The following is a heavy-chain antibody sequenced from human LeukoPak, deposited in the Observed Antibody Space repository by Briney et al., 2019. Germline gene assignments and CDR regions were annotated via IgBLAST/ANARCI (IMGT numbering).Heavy chain of an antibody. CDR1: GGSTSSYY. D-gene: IGHD3-10*01. J-gene: IGHJ4*02. CDR3: ARDFGV. V-gene: IGHV4-59*01. CDR2: IYYSGST. Sequence: ASETLSLTCTVSGGSTSSYYWSWIRQPPGKGLEWIGYIYYSGSTNYNPSLKSRVTISVDTSKNQFSLKLSSVTAADTAVYYCARDFGVWGQGTLVTVSS.